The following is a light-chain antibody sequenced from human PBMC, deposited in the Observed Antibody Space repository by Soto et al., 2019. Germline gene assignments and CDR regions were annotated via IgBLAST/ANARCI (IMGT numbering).Light chain of an antibody. CDR2: DVS. V-gene: IGLV2-14*01. CDR1: SSDVGGYNY. CDR3: SSYSSTLSVV. Sequence: QSALTQPASVSGSPGQSITISCTGTSSDVGGYNYVSWYQRHPGKAPKLMIYDVSNRPSGVSNRFSGSKSGNTASLTISGLQAEDEADYYCSSYSSTLSVVFGGGTKVIVL. J-gene: IGLJ2*01.